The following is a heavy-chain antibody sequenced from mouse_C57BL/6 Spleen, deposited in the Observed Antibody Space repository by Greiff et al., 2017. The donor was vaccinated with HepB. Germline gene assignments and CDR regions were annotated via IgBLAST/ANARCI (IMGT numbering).Heavy chain of an antibody. CDR3: ARRGVATRYFDV. D-gene: IGHD1-1*01. V-gene: IGHV1-59*01. CDR1: GYTFTSYW. J-gene: IGHJ1*03. CDR2: IDPSDSYT. Sequence: VQLQQPGAELVRPGTSVKLSCKASGYTFTSYWMHWVKQRPGQGLEWIGVIDPSDSYTNYNQKFKGKATLTVDTSSSTAYMQLSSRTSEDSAVYYCARRGVATRYFDVWGTGTTVTVSS.